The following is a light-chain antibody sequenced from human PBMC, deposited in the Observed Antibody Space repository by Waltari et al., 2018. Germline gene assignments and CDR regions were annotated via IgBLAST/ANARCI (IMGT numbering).Light chain of an antibody. Sequence: DIQMTQSPSSLSASVGDRVTITCRASQCISSYLNWDQQKPGKAPKLLIYATSSLQSGVPSRFSGSGSGTDFTLTISSLQPEDFATYYCQQSYSTLPFTFGPGTKVDIK. V-gene: IGKV1-39*01. CDR2: ATS. CDR3: QQSYSTLPFT. CDR1: QCISSY. J-gene: IGKJ3*01.